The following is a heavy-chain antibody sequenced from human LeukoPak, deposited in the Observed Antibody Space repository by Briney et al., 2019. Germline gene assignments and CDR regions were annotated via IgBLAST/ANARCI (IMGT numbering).Heavy chain of an antibody. J-gene: IGHJ5*02. D-gene: IGHD1-26*01. CDR1: GGSFSGYY. CDR2: INHSGST. Sequence: SETLSLTCAVSGGSFSGYYWSWIRQPPGQGLEWIGEINHSGSTNYNPSLKSRVTISVDTSKNQFSLKLSSVPAADTAVYYCARSNGREPWFDPWGQGTLVTVSS. V-gene: IGHV4-34*01. CDR3: ARSNGREPWFDP.